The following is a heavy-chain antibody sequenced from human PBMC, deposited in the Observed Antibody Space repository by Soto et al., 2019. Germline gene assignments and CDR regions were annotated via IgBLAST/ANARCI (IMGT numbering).Heavy chain of an antibody. CDR3: TSGQRDTYYGMDV. CDR1: GFTFSGSA. V-gene: IGHV3-73*01. Sequence: PGGSLRLSCATSGFTFSGSAMHWGRQASGKGLEWVGRIRSRANSYATTYVASVKGRFIISRDDSKNTAYLQMNSLKTEDTAMYYCTSGQRDTYYGMDVWGPGTTVTVSS. CDR2: IRSRANSYAT. J-gene: IGHJ6*02. D-gene: IGHD5-18*01.